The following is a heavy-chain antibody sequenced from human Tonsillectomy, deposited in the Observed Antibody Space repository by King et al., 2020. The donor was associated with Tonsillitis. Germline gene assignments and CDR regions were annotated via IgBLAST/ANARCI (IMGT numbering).Heavy chain of an antibody. CDR2: IWYDGSKK. V-gene: IGHV3-33*01. D-gene: IGHD3-10*01. J-gene: IGHJ6*02. CDR1: GFTFSNYG. Sequence: VQLVESGGGVVQPGRSLRLSCAASGFTFSNYGMHWVRQAPGKGLEWVAIIWYDGSKKYYADSVKGRFTISRDNSKNTLYLQMNSLRGEDTAVYSCASTLWSMGPVYYYYGMDVWDQGTTVIVSS. CDR3: ASTLWSMGPVYYYYGMDV.